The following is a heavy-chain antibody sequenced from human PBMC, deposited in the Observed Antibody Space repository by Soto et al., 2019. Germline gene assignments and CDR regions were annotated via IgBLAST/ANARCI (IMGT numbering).Heavy chain of an antibody. J-gene: IGHJ6*02. Sequence: PSETLSLTCAVYGGSFSGYYWSWIRQPPGKGLEWIGEINHSGSTNYNPSLKSRVTISVDTSKNQFSLKLSSVTAADTAVYYCARGQKGLIFGVVTTYYYYGMDVWGQGTTVTVSS. D-gene: IGHD3-3*01. CDR3: ARGQKGLIFGVVTTYYYYGMDV. CDR1: GGSFSGYY. V-gene: IGHV4-34*01. CDR2: INHSGST.